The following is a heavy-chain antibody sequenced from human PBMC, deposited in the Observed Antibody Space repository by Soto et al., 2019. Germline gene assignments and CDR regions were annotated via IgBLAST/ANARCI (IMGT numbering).Heavy chain of an antibody. V-gene: IGHV4-59*01. Sequence: QVQLQESGPGLVKPSETLSLTCTVSGGSISSYYWSWIRQPPGKGLEWIGYIYYSGSTNYNPSLKSRVTISVDTSKNQFSLKLSSVTAADTAVYYCARARGIAARPFVHYYYYMYVWGKGTTVTVSS. J-gene: IGHJ6*03. CDR3: ARARGIAARPFVHYYYYMYV. CDR2: IYYSGST. D-gene: IGHD6-6*01. CDR1: GGSISSYY.